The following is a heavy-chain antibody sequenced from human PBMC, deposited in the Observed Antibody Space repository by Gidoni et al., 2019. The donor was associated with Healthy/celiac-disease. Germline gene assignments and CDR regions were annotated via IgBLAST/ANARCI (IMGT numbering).Heavy chain of an antibody. CDR1: GSTFTGYS. V-gene: IGHV1-2*04. D-gene: IGHD2-15*01. Sequence: QVQLVQSGAEVKKPGASVKVSCKASGSTFTGYSMHWGRQDHGQVLEWTGSINPNIGGTNSAQKFQAWVTMTRDTSISTAYMELSMLRSDDTAVYYCASGRGYYPLCYFDYWGQGTLVTVSS. CDR2: INPNIGGT. CDR3: ASGRGYYPLCYFDY. J-gene: IGHJ4*02.